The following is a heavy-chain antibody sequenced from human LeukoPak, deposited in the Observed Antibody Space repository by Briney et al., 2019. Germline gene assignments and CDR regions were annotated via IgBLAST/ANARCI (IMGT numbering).Heavy chain of an antibody. CDR1: GFTFNSYR. V-gene: IGHV3-21*01. Sequence: GGSLRLSCAASGFTFNSYRMNWVRQAPGKGLEWVSSISNSSTYIYYADSVKGRFTISRDNAKKSLYLQMNSLRAEDTAVYYCARDYYDTPYFEYWGQGTLVTVSS. CDR2: ISNSSTYI. CDR3: ARDYYDTPYFEY. J-gene: IGHJ4*02. D-gene: IGHD3-22*01.